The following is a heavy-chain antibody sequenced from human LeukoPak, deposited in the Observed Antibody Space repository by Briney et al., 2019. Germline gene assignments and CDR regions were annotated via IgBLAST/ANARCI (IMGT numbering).Heavy chain of an antibody. Sequence: ASVKVSCKASGYTFTSYDINWVRQATGQGLEWMGWMNPNSGNTGYARKFQGRVTMTRNTSISTAYMELSSLRSEDTAVYYCARDDSSGYYLHYDYWGQGTLVTVSS. CDR3: ARDDSSGYYLHYDY. V-gene: IGHV1-8*01. D-gene: IGHD3-22*01. J-gene: IGHJ4*02. CDR2: MNPNSGNT. CDR1: GYTFTSYD.